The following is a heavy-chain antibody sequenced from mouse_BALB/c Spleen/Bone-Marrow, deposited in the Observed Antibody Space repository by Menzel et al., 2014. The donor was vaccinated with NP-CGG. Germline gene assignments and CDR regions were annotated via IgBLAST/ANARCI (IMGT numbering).Heavy chain of an antibody. V-gene: IGHV14-3*02. CDR2: IDPANGNT. CDR1: GFNIKDTY. CDR3: ARYNEHYAMEY. Sequence: VQLKHSGAELVKPGASVKLSCTASGFNIKDTYMHWVTQRPEHGLEWIGRIDPANGNTKYDPKFQGKAPITADTSSNTASLPLSRLTSEDTAIYYCARYNEHYAMEYWGRGTSANASS. J-gene: IGHJ4*01.